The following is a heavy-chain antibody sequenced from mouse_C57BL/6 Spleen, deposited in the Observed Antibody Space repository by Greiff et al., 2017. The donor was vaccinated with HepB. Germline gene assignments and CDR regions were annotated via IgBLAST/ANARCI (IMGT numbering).Heavy chain of an antibody. CDR3: AILYYGSSHWYFDV. CDR2: IWRGGST. J-gene: IGHJ1*03. D-gene: IGHD1-1*01. Sequence: QVQLQQSGPGLVQPSQSLSITCTASGFSLTSYGVHWVRQSPGKGLEWLGVIWRGGSTDYNAAFMSRLSITKDNSKSQVFFKMNSLQADDTAIYCCAILYYGSSHWYFDVWGTGTTVTVSS. CDR1: GFSLTSYG. V-gene: IGHV2-5*01.